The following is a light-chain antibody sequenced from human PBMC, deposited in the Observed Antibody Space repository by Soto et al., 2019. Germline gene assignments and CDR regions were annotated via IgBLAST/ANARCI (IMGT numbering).Light chain of an antibody. V-gene: IGLV1-40*01. Sequence: QSVLTQPPSVSGVLGQRVTISCTGSSSNIGAGYDVHWYQQVPGTAPKLLIYGNSNPPSGVPDRFSGSKSGTSGSLAITGLQAEDDADYYCQSYDSSLNGFFVFGTGTKVTVL. CDR3: QSYDSSLNGFFV. J-gene: IGLJ1*01. CDR1: SSNIGAGYD. CDR2: GNS.